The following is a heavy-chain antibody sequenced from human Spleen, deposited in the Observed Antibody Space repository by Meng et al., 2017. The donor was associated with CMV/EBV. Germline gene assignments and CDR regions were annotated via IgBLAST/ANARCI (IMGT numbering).Heavy chain of an antibody. CDR2: IHDSGTN. V-gene: IGHV4-30-4*01. CDR1: DCVTTSDDSY. D-gene: IGHD5-12*01. J-gene: IGHJ4*02. CDR3: DRDSPGGYGYFDS. Sequence: VQLTGVGAGLVQPAPALSLTRHVSDCVTTSDDSYWSWIRQPTGKVLEWIGYIHDSGTNYYNTSLKSRIAISLDTSKNKFSLNLNSVPDADAAVYYCDRDSPGGYGYFDSWGQGTLVTVSS.